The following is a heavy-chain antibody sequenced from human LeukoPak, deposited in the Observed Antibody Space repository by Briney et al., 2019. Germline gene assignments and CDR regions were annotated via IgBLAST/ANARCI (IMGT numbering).Heavy chain of an antibody. Sequence: PGGSLRLSCAASGFTFSNYWMSWVRQAPGKGLEWVSSISSSSSYIYYADSVKGRFTISRDNAENSLYLQMNSLRAEDTAVYYCARDWVDYWGQGTLVTVSS. D-gene: IGHD3-16*01. CDR1: GFTFSNYW. CDR2: ISSSSSYI. CDR3: ARDWVDY. V-gene: IGHV3-21*01. J-gene: IGHJ4*02.